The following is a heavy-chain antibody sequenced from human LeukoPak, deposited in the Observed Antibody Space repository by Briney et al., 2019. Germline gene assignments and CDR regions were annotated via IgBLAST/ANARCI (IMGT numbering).Heavy chain of an antibody. Sequence: NPLETLSLTCAVSGGSISSSNWWSWVRQPPGKGLEWIGEIYHSGSTNYNPSLKSRVTISVDTSKNQFSLKLSSVTAADTAVYYCARSSGHWGYAFDIWGQGTMVTVSS. V-gene: IGHV4-4*02. CDR1: GGSISSSNW. D-gene: IGHD3-16*01. CDR3: ARSSGHWGYAFDI. CDR2: IYHSGST. J-gene: IGHJ3*02.